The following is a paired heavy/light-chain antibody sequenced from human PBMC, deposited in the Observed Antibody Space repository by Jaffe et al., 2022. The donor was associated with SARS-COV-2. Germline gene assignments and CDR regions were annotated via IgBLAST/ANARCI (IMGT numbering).Heavy chain of an antibody. D-gene: IGHD1-26*01. CDR2: ISDSGGST. V-gene: IGHV3-23*01. Sequence: EVQLLESGGGLVQPGGSLRLSCVASGFSFSTYAMSWVRQAPGKGLEWVSSISDSGGSTYHTGSVKGRFTISRDNSRNTLYLQMNSLRVEDTAVYYCAKQYSGSPWTLFQQWGQGTLVTVSS. CDR3: AKQYSGSPWTLFQQ. CDR1: GFSFSTYA. J-gene: IGHJ1*01.
Light chain of an antibody. V-gene: IGLV1-47*01. CDR2: RNN. J-gene: IGLJ3*02. Sequence: QSVLTQPPSASGTPGQRVTISCSGSSSNIGDNFVYWYQQLPGTAPKLLIYRNNQRPSGVPDRFSGSKSATSASLAISGLRSEDEADYFCAAWDDSLSGPVFGGGTKLTAL. CDR1: SSNIGDNF. CDR3: AAWDDSLSGPV.